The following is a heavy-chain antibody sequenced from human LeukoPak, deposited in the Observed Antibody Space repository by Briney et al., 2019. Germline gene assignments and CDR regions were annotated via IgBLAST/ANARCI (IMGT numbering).Heavy chain of an antibody. D-gene: IGHD6-13*01. CDR3: ARVSVGSWYYFDY. V-gene: IGHV4-59*01. Sequence: SETLSLTCTVSGGSISSYYWGWIRQPPGKGLEWIGYIYYSGSTNYNPSLKSRVTISVDTSKNQFSLKLSSVTAADTAVYYCARVSVGSWYYFDYWGQGTLVTVSS. J-gene: IGHJ4*02. CDR2: IYYSGST. CDR1: GGSISSYY.